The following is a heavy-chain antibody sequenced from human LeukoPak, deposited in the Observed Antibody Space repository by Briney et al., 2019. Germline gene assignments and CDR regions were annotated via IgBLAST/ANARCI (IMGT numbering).Heavy chain of an antibody. J-gene: IGHJ4*02. Sequence: GGSLRLSCAASGFTFSSYAMHWVRQAPGKGLEWVAVISYDGSNKYYADSVKGRFTISGDNSKNTLYLQMNSLRAEDTAVYYCARVPSPQLGYFDYWGQGTLVTVSS. CDR2: ISYDGSNK. V-gene: IGHV3-30-3*01. CDR1: GFTFSSYA. CDR3: ARVPSPQLGYFDY. D-gene: IGHD1-1*01.